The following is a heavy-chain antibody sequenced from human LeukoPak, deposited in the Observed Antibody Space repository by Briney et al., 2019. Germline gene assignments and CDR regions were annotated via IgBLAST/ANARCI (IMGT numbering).Heavy chain of an antibody. V-gene: IGHV4-59*01. D-gene: IGHD1-1*01. CDR1: GGSISGYY. Sequence: SETLSLTCTVPGGSISGYYWSWIRQPPGRGLEWIGHIYYTGSTNYNPSLKSRLTITVDRSRNQISLKLSSVTTADTAVYYCATTLGGPIDYWGQGTLVTVSS. CDR3: ATTLGGPIDY. J-gene: IGHJ4*02. CDR2: IYYTGST.